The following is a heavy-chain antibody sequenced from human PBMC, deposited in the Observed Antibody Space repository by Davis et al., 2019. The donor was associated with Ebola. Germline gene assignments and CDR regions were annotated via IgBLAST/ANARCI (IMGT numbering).Heavy chain of an antibody. CDR1: GYTFSSYS. CDR3: ARESRLQLSARGANWFDP. D-gene: IGHD5-18*01. J-gene: IGHJ5*02. V-gene: IGHV3-74*01. CDR2: TNSDGSIT. Sequence: GESLKISCAASGYTFSSYSMNWVRQAPGKGLVWVSRTNSDGSITSYADSVKGRFTISRDNAKNTLYLQMNSLRAEDTAVYYCARESRLQLSARGANWFDPWGQGTLVTVSS.